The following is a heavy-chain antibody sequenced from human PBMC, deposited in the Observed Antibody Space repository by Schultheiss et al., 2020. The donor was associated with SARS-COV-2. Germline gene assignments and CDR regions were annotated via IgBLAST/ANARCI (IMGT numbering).Heavy chain of an antibody. Sequence: ASVKVSCKASGYTFTSYGISWVRQAPGQGLEWMGIINPSGGSTSYAQKFQGRVTMTEDKSTDTAYMELSSLRSDDTAVYYCARGGYDILTGYYEVYYYYGMDVWGQGTTVTVSS. CDR2: INPSGGST. CDR1: GYTFTSYG. D-gene: IGHD3-9*01. J-gene: IGHJ6*02. V-gene: IGHV1-46*01. CDR3: ARGGYDILTGYYEVYYYYGMDV.